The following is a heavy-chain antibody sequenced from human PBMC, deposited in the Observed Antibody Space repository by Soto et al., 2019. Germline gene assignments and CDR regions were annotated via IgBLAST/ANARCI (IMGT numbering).Heavy chain of an antibody. D-gene: IGHD2-15*01. V-gene: IGHV3-30*18. CDR2: ISYDGSNK. CDR3: AKEVVAATPYYYYYYYGMDV. J-gene: IGHJ6*02. Sequence: VRQAPGKGLEWVAVISYDGSNKYYADSVKGRFTISRDNSKNTLYLQMNSLRAEDTAVYYCAKEVVAATPYYYYYYYGMDVWGQGTTVTVSS.